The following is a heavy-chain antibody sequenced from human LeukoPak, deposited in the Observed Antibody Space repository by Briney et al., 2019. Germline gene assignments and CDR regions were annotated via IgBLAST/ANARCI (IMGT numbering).Heavy chain of an antibody. V-gene: IGHV3-30*18. D-gene: IGHD1-26*01. CDR1: GFTFSSYG. CDR2: ISYDGSNK. J-gene: IGHJ6*02. CDR3: AKDLTHGANYYYYGMDV. Sequence: QPGGSLRLSCAASGFTFSSYGMHWVRQAPGKGLEWVAVISYDGSNKYYADSVKGRFTISRDNSKNTLYLQMNSLRAEDTAVYYCAKDLTHGANYYYYGMDVWGQGTTVTVSS.